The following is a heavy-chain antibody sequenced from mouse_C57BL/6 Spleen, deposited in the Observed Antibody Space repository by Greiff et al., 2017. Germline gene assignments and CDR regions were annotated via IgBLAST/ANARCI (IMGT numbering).Heavy chain of an antibody. J-gene: IGHJ4*01. D-gene: IGHD2-3*01. CDR1: GYTFTEYT. CDR3: ARHEENGYYVGYAMDY. Sequence: QVQLQQSGAELVKPGASVKLSCKASGYTFTEYTIHWVKQRSGQGLEWIGWFYPGSGSIKYNEKFKDKATLTADKSSSTVYMALSRLTSEDSAVYFCARHEENGYYVGYAMDYWGQGTSVTVSS. CDR2: FYPGSGSI. V-gene: IGHV1-62-2*01.